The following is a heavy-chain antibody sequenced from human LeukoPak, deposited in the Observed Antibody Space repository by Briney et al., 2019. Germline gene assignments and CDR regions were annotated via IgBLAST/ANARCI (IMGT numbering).Heavy chain of an antibody. J-gene: IGHJ4*02. CDR1: GGSISSYY. CDR2: IYYSGST. Sequence: SETLSLTCTVSGGSISSYYWTWIRQPPGKGLEWIGYIYYSGSTNYNPSLKSRVTMSINTSKNQFSLNMTSVTAADTAVYFCARGMYYYDGSGDYWGQGTLVTVSS. D-gene: IGHD3-22*01. V-gene: IGHV4-59*08. CDR3: ARGMYYYDGSGDY.